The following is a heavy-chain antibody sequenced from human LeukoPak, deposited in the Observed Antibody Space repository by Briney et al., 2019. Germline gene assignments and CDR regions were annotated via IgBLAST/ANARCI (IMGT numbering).Heavy chain of an antibody. CDR1: GFTFSNYG. Sequence: PGGSLRLSCAASGFTFSNYGMSWVRQAQGKGLEWVSGISGSGVRTDYADSVKGRFTISRDNAKNTLYLQMNSLRAEDTAVYYCAKSSREWELLDAFDIWGQGTMVTVSS. CDR2: ISGSGVRT. CDR3: AKSSREWELLDAFDI. D-gene: IGHD1-26*01. J-gene: IGHJ3*02. V-gene: IGHV3-23*01.